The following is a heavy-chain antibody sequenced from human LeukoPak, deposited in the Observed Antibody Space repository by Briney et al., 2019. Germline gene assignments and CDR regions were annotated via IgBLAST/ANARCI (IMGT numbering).Heavy chain of an antibody. V-gene: IGHV1-69*05. D-gene: IGHD4-17*01. CDR2: IIPIFGTA. J-gene: IGHJ4*02. Sequence: ASVKVSCKASGGTFSSYAISWVRQAPGQGLEWMGGIIPIFGTANYAQKFQGRVTMTRDTSTSTVYMELSSLRSEDTAVYYCARATPDTVLVGRPYLSTFDYWGQGTQVTVST. CDR1: GGTFSSYA. CDR3: ARATPDTVLVGRPYLSTFDY.